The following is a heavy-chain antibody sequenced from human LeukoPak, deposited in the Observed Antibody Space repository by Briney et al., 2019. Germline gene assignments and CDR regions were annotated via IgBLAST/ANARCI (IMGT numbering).Heavy chain of an antibody. CDR2: INHSGST. J-gene: IGHJ4*02. Sequence: SETLSLTCAVYGGSFSGYQWSWIRQPPGKGLEWIGEINHSGSTNYNPSLESRVTLSVDTSKSQFSLKLTSVTAADTAVYYCARRYCSGGSCYSAFDYWGQGTLVTVSS. CDR1: GGSFSGYQ. V-gene: IGHV4-34*01. D-gene: IGHD2-15*01. CDR3: ARRYCSGGSCYSAFDY.